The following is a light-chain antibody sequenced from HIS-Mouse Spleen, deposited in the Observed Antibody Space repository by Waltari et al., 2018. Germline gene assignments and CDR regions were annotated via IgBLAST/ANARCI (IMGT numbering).Light chain of an antibody. V-gene: IGLV2-14*01. CDR1: SSDVGGYNY. J-gene: IGLJ3*02. Sequence: QSALTQPASVSGSPGQSITISCTGTSSDVGGYNYVSWYQQHPGKAPELMIYEVSTRPSGVSNRFSGSKSGNTASLTISGLQAEDEADYYCSSYTSSSTLFGGGTKLTVL. CDR2: EVS. CDR3: SSYTSSSTL.